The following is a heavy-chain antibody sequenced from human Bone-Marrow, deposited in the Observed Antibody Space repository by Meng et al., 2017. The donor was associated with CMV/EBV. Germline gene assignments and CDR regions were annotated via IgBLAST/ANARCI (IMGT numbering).Heavy chain of an antibody. CDR1: GGTFSSYA. CDR3: ARGGDFWSGHYYYYYGMDV. V-gene: IGHV1-69*05. D-gene: IGHD3-3*01. Sequence: SVKVSCKASGGTFSSYAISWVRQAPGQGLEWMGGIIPIFGTANYAQKFQGRVTITTDESTSTAYMELSSLRSEDTAVYYCARGGDFWSGHYYYYYGMDVCGQGTTVAVSS. CDR2: IIPIFGTA. J-gene: IGHJ6*02.